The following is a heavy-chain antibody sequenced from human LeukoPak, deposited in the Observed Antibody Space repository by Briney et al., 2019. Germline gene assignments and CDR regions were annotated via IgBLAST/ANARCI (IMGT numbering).Heavy chain of an antibody. J-gene: IGHJ4*02. CDR2: ISSSSSYI. V-gene: IGHV3-21*01. CDR1: GFTFSSYS. D-gene: IGHD3-22*01. CDR3: ARGRFNYDSSGYSSFYH. Sequence: AGGSLRLSCAASGFTFSSYSMNRVRQAPGKGLEWVSSISSSSSYIYYADSVKGRFTISRDNAKNSLYLQMNSLRAEDTAVYYCARGRFNYDSSGYSSFYHWGQGTLVTVSS.